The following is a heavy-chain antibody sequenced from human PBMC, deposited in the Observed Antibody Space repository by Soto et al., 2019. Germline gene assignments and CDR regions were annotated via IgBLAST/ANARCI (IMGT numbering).Heavy chain of an antibody. J-gene: IGHJ4*02. V-gene: IGHV3-30*03. CDR2: ISFDGSDT. CDR3: ARDPPY. Sequence: GGSLRLSCAASGFTFSSYGMHWVRQAPGKGLEWVALISFDGSDTYYADSVKGRFTISRDNSKNTLYLQMSSLRAEDTAVYYCARDPPYWGQGTLVTVSS. CDR1: GFTFSSYG.